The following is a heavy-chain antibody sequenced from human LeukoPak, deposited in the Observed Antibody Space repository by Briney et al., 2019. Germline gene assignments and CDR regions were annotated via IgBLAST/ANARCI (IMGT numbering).Heavy chain of an antibody. D-gene: IGHD3-22*01. CDR2: IRYDGSNK. J-gene: IGHJ4*02. CDR3: AKDQAEGYYDSSGPVDY. CDR1: GFTFSGYG. Sequence: PGGSLRLSCAASGFTFSGYGMHWVRQAPGKGLEWVAFIRYDGSNKYNTDSVKGRFTISRDNSKNTLYLQMNSLRAEDTAVYYCAKDQAEGYYDSSGPVDYWGQGTLVTVSS. V-gene: IGHV3-30*02.